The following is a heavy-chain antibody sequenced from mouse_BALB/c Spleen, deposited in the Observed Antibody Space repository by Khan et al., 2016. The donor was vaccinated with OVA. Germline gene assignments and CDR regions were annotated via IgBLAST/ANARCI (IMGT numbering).Heavy chain of an antibody. CDR2: INTNTGEP. J-gene: IGHJ3*01. CDR3: ARGNYYDSNSWFAY. Sequence: QIQLVQSGPELKKPGETVKISCKASGYTFTNYGMNWVKQAPGKGLKWMGWINTNTGEPTYAEEFKGRFAFSLATSTSTAYLQINNLKNEDTATYFCARGNYYDSNSWFAYWGQGTLVTVSA. V-gene: IGHV9-3*02. CDR1: GYTFTNYG. D-gene: IGHD1-1*01.